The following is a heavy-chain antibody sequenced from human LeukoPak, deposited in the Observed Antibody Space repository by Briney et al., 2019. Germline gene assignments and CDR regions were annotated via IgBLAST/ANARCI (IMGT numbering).Heavy chain of an antibody. V-gene: IGHV4-59*01. CDR1: GGSISSYY. CDR2: IYYSGST. J-gene: IGHJ3*02. CDR3: AREEGRYAFDI. Sequence: SETLSLTCTVSGGSISSYYWSWIRQPPGKGLEWIGYIYYSGSTNYNSSLKSRVTISVDTSKNQFSLKLSSVTAADTAVYYCAREEGRYAFDIWGQGTMVTVSS.